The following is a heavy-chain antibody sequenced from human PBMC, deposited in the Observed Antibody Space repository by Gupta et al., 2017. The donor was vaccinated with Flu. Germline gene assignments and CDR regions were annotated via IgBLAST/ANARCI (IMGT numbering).Heavy chain of an antibody. CDR3: SRDVHSSRWYYFDD. J-gene: IGHJ4*02. CDR2: ISSSGSTI. CDR1: GFTSSSYE. V-gene: IGHV3-48*03. Sequence: EVQLVESGGGLDQPGGSMRPYCAGPGFTSSSYERNGVGQAPGKGLEGVSYISSSGSTIYYADAGKGRFTISRDNAKNALYRQMKGLRAEETAVYYFSRDVHSSRWYYFDDGGQGTLVTVYS. D-gene: IGHD6-13*01.